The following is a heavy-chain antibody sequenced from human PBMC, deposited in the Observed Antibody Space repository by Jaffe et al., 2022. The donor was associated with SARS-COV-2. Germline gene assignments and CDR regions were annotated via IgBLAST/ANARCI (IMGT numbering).Heavy chain of an antibody. CDR2: IRSKAYGGTT. D-gene: IGHD6-13*01. J-gene: IGHJ5*02. V-gene: IGHV3-49*04. CDR1: GFTFGDYA. Sequence: EVQLVESGGGLVQPGRSLRLSCTASGFTFGDYAMSWVRQAPGKGLEWVGFIRSKAYGGTTEYAASVKGRFTISRDDSKSIAYLQMNSLKTEDTAVYYCTRDQVTSSSWYVGWFDPWGQGTLVTVSS. CDR3: TRDQVTSSSWYVGWFDP.